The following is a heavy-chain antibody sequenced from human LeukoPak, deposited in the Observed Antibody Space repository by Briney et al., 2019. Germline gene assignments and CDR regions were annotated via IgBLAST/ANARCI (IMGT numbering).Heavy chain of an antibody. CDR1: GGSISSYY. CDR3: ARAPSTDYGDYANVDY. V-gene: IGHV4-59*01. CDR2: IYYSGST. D-gene: IGHD4-17*01. Sequence: SETLSLTCTVSGGSISSYYWSWIRQPPGKGLEWIGYIYYSGSTNYNPSLKSRVTISVDTSKNQFSLKLSSVTAADTAVYYCARAPSTDYGDYANVDYWGQGTPVTVSS. J-gene: IGHJ4*02.